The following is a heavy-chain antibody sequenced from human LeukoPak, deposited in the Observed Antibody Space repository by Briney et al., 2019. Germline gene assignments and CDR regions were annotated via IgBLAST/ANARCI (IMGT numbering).Heavy chain of an antibody. V-gene: IGHV1-69*04. CDR3: AIPHSSGSYWSWIDY. CDR1: GYTFTSYA. Sequence: ASVKVSCKASGYTFTSYAISWVRQAPGQGLEWMGRIIPILGIANYAQKFQGRVTITADKSTSTAYMELSSLRSEDTAVYYCAIPHSSGSYWSWIDYWGQGTLVTVSS. J-gene: IGHJ4*02. CDR2: IIPILGIA. D-gene: IGHD1-26*01.